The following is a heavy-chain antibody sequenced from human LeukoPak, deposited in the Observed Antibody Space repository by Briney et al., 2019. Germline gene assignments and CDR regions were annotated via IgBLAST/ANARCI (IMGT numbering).Heavy chain of an antibody. CDR1: GGTFSSYA. V-gene: IGHV1-69*05. CDR3: ARQDTAMVTSGYYYYYMDV. CDR2: IIPIFGTA. D-gene: IGHD5-18*01. J-gene: IGHJ6*03. Sequence: SVKVSCKASGGTFSSYAISWVRQAPGQGLEWIGGIIPIFGTANYAQKFQGRVTITTDESTSTAYMELSSLRSEDTAVYYCARQDTAMVTSGYYYYYMDVWGKGTTVTVSS.